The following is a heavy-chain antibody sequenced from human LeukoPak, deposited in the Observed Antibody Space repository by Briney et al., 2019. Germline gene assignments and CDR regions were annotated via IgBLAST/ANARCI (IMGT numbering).Heavy chain of an antibody. Sequence: GGSLRLSCAASGFSFRSYSMNWVRQAPGKGLEWVSYISTSSTTIYYADSVKGRFTISRDNAKNPLYLQLSSLRAADTAVYYCAREAPRRGETRDGYRWGQGTLVTVSS. CDR1: GFSFRSYS. V-gene: IGHV3-48*01. CDR2: ISTSSTTI. CDR3: AREAPRRGETRDGYR. J-gene: IGHJ4*02. D-gene: IGHD5-24*01.